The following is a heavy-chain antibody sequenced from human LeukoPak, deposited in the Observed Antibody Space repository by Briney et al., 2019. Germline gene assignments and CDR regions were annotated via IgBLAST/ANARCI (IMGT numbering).Heavy chain of an antibody. D-gene: IGHD2-2*01. J-gene: IGHJ6*02. CDR3: ARAPPKYCSSTSCYYYYYGMDV. CDR1: GFTVSSNY. V-gene: IGHV3-66*02. Sequence: GGSLRLSCAASGFTVSSNYMSWVRQAPGKGLEWVSAIYSGGSTYYADSVKGRFTISRDNSKNTLYLQMNSLRAEDTAVYYCARAPPKYCSSTSCYYYYYGMDVWGQGTTVTVSS. CDR2: IYSGGST.